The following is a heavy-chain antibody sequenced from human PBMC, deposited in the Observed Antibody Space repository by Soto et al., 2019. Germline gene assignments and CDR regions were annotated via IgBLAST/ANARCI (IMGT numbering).Heavy chain of an antibody. CDR2: ITGTGSTA. V-gene: IGHV3-23*01. J-gene: IGHJ4*02. Sequence: VSLTVSCAASGFTFYEYALNWVSQAPGKGLQWVSAITGTGSTAYYADSVKGRFTISRDNSKDTMYLQMSSLRAEDTAVYYCARNVWGGYFDRTYYFDYWGRGSLVTVSS. CDR1: GFTFYEYA. CDR3: ARNVWGGYFDRTYYFDY. D-gene: IGHD3-22*01.